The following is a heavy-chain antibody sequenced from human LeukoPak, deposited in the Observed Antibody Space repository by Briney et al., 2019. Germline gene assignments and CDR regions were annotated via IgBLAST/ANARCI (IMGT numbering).Heavy chain of an antibody. CDR1: GFTFSIYW. D-gene: IGHD3-16*01. CDR2: ISSEGSST. J-gene: IGHJ4*02. V-gene: IGHV3-74*01. CDR3: ARGENTYIDY. Sequence: GGSLRLSCAASGFTFSIYWMHWVRHAPGKGLVWVSRISSEGSSTTYADSVKGRFTISRDNAKDTLYLQMNSLRAEDTAVYYCARGENTYIDYWGQGTLVTVSS.